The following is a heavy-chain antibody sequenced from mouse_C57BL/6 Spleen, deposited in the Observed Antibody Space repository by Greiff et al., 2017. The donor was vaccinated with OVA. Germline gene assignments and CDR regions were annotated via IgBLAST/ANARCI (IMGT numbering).Heavy chain of an antibody. J-gene: IGHJ3*01. V-gene: IGHV5-4*01. CDR2: ISDGGSYT. D-gene: IGHD2-3*01. Sequence: EVQLVESGGGLVKPGGSLKLSCAASGFTFSSYAMSWVRQTPEKRLEWVATISDGGSYTYYPDNVKGRFTITRDNAKNNLYLQMSHLKSEDTAMYYCARERDGSFAYWGQGTLVTVSA. CDR1: GFTFSSYA. CDR3: ARERDGSFAY.